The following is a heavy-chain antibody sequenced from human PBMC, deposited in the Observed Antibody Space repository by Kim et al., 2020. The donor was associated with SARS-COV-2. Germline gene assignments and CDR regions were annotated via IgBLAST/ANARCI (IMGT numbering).Heavy chain of an antibody. V-gene: IGHV1-69*13. J-gene: IGHJ6*02. CDR3: ARADGSGSYYRSRYYYGMDV. D-gene: IGHD3-10*01. CDR1: GGTFSSYA. Sequence: SVKVSCKASGGTFSSYAISWVRQAPGQGLEWMGGIIPIFGTANYAQKFQGRVTITADESTSTAYMELSSLRSEDTAVYYCARADGSGSYYRSRYYYGMDVWGQGTTVTVSS. CDR2: IIPIFGTA.